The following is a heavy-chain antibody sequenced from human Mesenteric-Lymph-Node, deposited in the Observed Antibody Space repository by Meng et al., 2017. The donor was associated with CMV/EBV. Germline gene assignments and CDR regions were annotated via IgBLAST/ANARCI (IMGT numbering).Heavy chain of an antibody. D-gene: IGHD2-2*01. CDR3: AKADIVVVPAAIEG. CDR1: GFTFSSYE. CDR2: IYSVGRT. V-gene: IGHV3-23*03. J-gene: IGHJ4*02. Sequence: GESLKISCAASGFTFSSYEMNWVRQAPGKGLEWVSIIYSVGRTYYADSVKGRFTISRDNSKNTLYLQMNSLRAEDTAVYYCAKADIVVVPAAIEGWGQGTLVTVSS.